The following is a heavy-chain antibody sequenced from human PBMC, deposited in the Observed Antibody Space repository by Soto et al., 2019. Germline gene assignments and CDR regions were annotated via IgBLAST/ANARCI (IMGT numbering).Heavy chain of an antibody. V-gene: IGHV3-23*01. D-gene: IGHD3-10*01. CDR1: GFTFSSYA. Sequence: EVQLLESGGGLVQPGGSLTLSCAASGFTFSSYAMTWVRQAPGKGLEWVSGISGGGGVSTYYADSVKGRFTISRDNSMNTLDLQMNRLRAEDTAVYYCAKAAISMVRGVNYWFDPWGQGTLVTVSS. CDR3: AKAAISMVRGVNYWFDP. CDR2: ISGGGGVST. J-gene: IGHJ5*02.